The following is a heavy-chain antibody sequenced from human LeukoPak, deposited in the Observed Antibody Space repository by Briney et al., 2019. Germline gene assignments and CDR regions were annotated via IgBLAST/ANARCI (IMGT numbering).Heavy chain of an antibody. CDR2: IYYSGST. CDR3: ARHGLYYDILTGYNRPSWFDP. V-gene: IGHV4-59*08. D-gene: IGHD3-9*01. CDR1: GGSFSGYY. J-gene: IGHJ5*02. Sequence: PSETLSLTCAVYGGSFSGYYWSWIRQPPGKGLEWIGYIYYSGSTNYNPSLKSRVTISVDTSENQFSLRLSSVTAADTAVYYCARHGLYYDILTGYNRPSWFDPWGQGTLVTVSS.